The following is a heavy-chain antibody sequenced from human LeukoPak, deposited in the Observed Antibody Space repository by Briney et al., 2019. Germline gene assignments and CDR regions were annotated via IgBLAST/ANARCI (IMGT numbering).Heavy chain of an antibody. V-gene: IGHV4-59*01. CDR3: ARVPRSYYYYYYMDV. J-gene: IGHJ6*03. Sequence: GSLRLSCAASGFTFSNYAMTWVRQAPGKGLEWLGYIYYSGSSNYNPSLKSRVTISVDTSKNQFSLKLSSVTAADTAVYYCARVPRSYYYYYYMDVWGKGTTVTVSS. CDR1: GFTFSNYA. CDR2: IYYSGSS.